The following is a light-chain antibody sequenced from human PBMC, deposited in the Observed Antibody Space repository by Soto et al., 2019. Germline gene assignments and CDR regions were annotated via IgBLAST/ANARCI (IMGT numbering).Light chain of an antibody. CDR3: QQYGSSPIT. Sequence: EIVFTQSPGTLSLSPGERGTLSCMASQSVSSIYLAWYQQKPGQAPSLLIYATSSRATGIPDRFSGSGSGTDFSLTISRLEPEDFAVYYCQQYGSSPITFGQGTRLEIK. V-gene: IGKV3-20*01. CDR1: QSVSSIY. J-gene: IGKJ5*01. CDR2: ATS.